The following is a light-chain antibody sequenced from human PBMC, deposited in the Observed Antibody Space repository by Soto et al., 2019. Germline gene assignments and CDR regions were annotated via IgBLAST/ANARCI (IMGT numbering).Light chain of an antibody. Sequence: ETVMTQSPATLSVSPGERATLSCRASQSVNSNLAWYRQKLGQAPRVLIYGASTRATGIPARFSGSGSETEFILTISSLQSEDFAVYYCQHYNTWPWTFGQGTKVDIK. CDR3: QHYNTWPWT. V-gene: IGKV3-15*01. CDR1: QSVNSN. J-gene: IGKJ1*01. CDR2: GAS.